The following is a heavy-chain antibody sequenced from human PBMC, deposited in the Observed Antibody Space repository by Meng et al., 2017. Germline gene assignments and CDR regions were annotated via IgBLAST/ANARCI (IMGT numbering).Heavy chain of an antibody. CDR3: ARGGNSGDYDH. J-gene: IGHJ4*02. CDR2: IDPNSGYT. D-gene: IGHD2-21*02. Sequence: ASVQVSCKASGYSFTVYYIHWVRQAPGQGLEWMGWIDPNSGYTNHAQNFQGRVTMTRDTSISKAYMELSRLRSDETHVCYCARGGNSGDYDHWGQGTLVTVSS. V-gene: IGHV1-2*02. CDR1: GYSFTVYY.